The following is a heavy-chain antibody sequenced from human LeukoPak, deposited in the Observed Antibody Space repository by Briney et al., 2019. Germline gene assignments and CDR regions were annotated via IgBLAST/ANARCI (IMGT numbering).Heavy chain of an antibody. D-gene: IGHD5-18*01. Sequence: PSETLSLTCTVSGGSISTYFWSWIRQPPGKGLEWIGYIYYSGSTNYNPSLKSRVTISLDTSKNQFSLKLSSVTAADTAMYYCARHVDTAMVPYYYYMDVWGKGTTVTVSS. J-gene: IGHJ6*03. CDR1: GGSISTYF. CDR3: ARHVDTAMVPYYYYMDV. CDR2: IYYSGST. V-gene: IGHV4-59*01.